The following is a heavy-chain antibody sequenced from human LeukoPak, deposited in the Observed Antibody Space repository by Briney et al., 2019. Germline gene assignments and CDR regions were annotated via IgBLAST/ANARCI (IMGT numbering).Heavy chain of an antibody. Sequence: KPGGSLRLSCAASGFTFSSCVMNWVRQAPGKGLEWVSYISSSSSTIYYADSVKGRFTISRDNAKNSLYLQMNSLRAEDTAVYYCARGTWFDYWGQGTLVTVSS. J-gene: IGHJ4*02. CDR3: ARGTWFDY. CDR1: GFTFSSCV. V-gene: IGHV3-48*01. CDR2: ISSSSSTI.